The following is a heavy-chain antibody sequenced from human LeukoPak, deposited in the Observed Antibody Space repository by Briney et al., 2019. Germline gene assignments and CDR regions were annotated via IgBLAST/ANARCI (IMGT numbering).Heavy chain of an antibody. CDR2: IFYSGST. Sequence: SETLPLTCTDSGCSTSSSIHYWRWIRQPPGKGLEWIGSIFYSGSTYYNPSLKSRVTLSIDTSKNQFSLKLNSVTAADTAVYYCARIICVAAPAHLWGQGPLVTVSS. V-gene: IGHV4-39*01. CDR3: ARIICVAAPAHL. J-gene: IGHJ5*02. CDR1: GCSTSSSIHY. D-gene: IGHD6-13*01.